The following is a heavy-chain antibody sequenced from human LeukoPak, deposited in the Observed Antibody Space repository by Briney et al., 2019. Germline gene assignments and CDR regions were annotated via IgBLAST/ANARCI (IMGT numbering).Heavy chain of an antibody. V-gene: IGHV4-59*08. J-gene: IGHJ6*03. CDR2: IYYTGST. CDR3: ATSSGWYPLYYYYMDV. D-gene: IGHD6-19*01. CDR1: GASISSSF. Sequence: SETLSLTCTVSGASISSSFWTWIRQSPGKGLEWLAYIYYTGSTNLNPSLKSRLTISVDTSKNQFSLKLSSVTAADTAAYYCATSSGWYPLYYYYMDVWGKGTTVTISS.